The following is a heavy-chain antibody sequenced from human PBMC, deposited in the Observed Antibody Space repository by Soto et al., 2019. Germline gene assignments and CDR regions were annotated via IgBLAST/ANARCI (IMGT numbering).Heavy chain of an antibody. CDR1: GFTFSGSA. CDR2: IRSKANSYAT. V-gene: IGHV3-73*01. D-gene: IGHD3-10*01. Sequence: GGSLRLSCAASGFTFSGSAMHWVRQASGKGLEWVGRIRSKANSYATAYAASVKGRFTISRDDSKNTAYLQMNSLKTEDTAVYYCTIMALGRESSKLSANDYWGQGTLVTVSS. CDR3: TIMALGRESSKLSANDY. J-gene: IGHJ4*02.